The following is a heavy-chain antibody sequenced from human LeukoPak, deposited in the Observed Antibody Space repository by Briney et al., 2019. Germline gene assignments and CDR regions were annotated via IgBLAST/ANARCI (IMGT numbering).Heavy chain of an antibody. D-gene: IGHD6-6*01. J-gene: IGHJ3*02. Sequence: SVKVSCKASGGTSSSYAISWVRQAPGQGLEWMGGIIPIFGTANYAQKFQGRVTITADESTSTAYMELSSLRSEDTAVYYCAEVEYSSSSNAFDIWGQGTMVTVSS. CDR2: IIPIFGTA. V-gene: IGHV1-69*01. CDR1: GGTSSSYA. CDR3: AEVEYSSSSNAFDI.